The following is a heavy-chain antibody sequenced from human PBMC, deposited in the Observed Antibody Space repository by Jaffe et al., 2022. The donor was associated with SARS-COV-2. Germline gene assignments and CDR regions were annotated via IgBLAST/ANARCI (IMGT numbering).Heavy chain of an antibody. CDR1: GYSFTSYW. CDR3: ARPGDPAGNYYDSSGYPH. CDR2: IDPSDSYT. Sequence: EVQLVQSGAEVKKPGESLRISCKGSGYSFTSYWISWVRQMPGKGLEWMGRIDPSDSYTNYSPSFQGHVTISADKSISTAYLQWSSLKASDTAMYYCARPGDPAGNYYDSSGYPHWGQGTLVTVSS. V-gene: IGHV5-10-1*03. D-gene: IGHD3-22*01. J-gene: IGHJ4*02.